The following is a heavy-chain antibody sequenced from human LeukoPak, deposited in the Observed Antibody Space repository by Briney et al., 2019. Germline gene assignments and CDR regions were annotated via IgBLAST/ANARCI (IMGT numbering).Heavy chain of an antibody. CDR3: AKFRLAAAGTFFDY. V-gene: IGHV3-23*01. Sequence: GGSLRLSCAASGFTFSNYAMSWVRQAPGKGLEWVSGISGSGGYTYYADSVKGRFTISRDNSNNTPYLQMNSLRAEDTAVYYCAKFRLAAAGTFFDYWGQGTLVTVSS. J-gene: IGHJ4*02. CDR2: ISGSGGYT. D-gene: IGHD6-13*01. CDR1: GFTFSNYA.